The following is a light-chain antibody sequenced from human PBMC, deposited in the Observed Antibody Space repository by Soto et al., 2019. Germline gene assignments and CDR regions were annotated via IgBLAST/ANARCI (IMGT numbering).Light chain of an antibody. V-gene: IGLV2-14*01. CDR3: SSYTSISTYV. CDR1: SSDVGGYNF. CDR2: DVT. Sequence: QSALTQPASVSGSPGQSITISCTGTSSDVGGYNFVSWYQQHPDKAPKLMIYDVTNRPSGVSNRFSGSKSGNTASLTISGLQAEDEADYYCSSYTSISTYVFGTGPKLTVL. J-gene: IGLJ1*01.